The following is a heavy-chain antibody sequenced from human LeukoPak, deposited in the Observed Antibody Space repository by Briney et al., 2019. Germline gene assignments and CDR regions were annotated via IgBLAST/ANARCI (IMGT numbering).Heavy chain of an antibody. V-gene: IGHV3-23*01. J-gene: IGHJ6*02. D-gene: IGHD3-10*01. CDR1: GFTFSSYA. Sequence: GGSLRLSCAASGFTFSSYAMSWVRQAPGKGLEWVSAISGSGGSTYYADSVKGRFTIPRDNSKNTLYLQMDSLRVEDTATYYCAKVPYSDYGSGRPPFMDVWGQGTTVAVSS. CDR3: AKVPYSDYGSGRPPFMDV. CDR2: ISGSGGST.